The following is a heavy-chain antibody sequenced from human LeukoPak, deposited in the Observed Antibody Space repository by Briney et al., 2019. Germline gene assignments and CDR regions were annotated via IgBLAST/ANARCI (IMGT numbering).Heavy chain of an antibody. Sequence: GGSLRLSCAASGFTFSSYWMNWARQAPGKGLEWVAVISYDGSNKYYADSVKGRFTISRDNSKNTLYLQMNSLRAEDTAVYYCAREEYSGSYPDFDYWGQGTLVTVSS. J-gene: IGHJ4*02. CDR1: GFTFSSYW. V-gene: IGHV3-30*03. CDR3: AREEYSGSYPDFDY. D-gene: IGHD1-26*01. CDR2: ISYDGSNK.